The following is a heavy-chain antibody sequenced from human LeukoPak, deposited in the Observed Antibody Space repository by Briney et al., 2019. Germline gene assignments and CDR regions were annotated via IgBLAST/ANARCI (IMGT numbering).Heavy chain of an antibody. D-gene: IGHD3-10*01. CDR3: ARDQGGDSGFDY. V-gene: IGHV3-20*04. J-gene: IGHJ4*02. Sequence: PEGSLRLSCAASGFTFDDYGMSWVRQAPGKGLEWVSGINWNGGSTGYADSVKGRFTISRDNAKNSLYLQMNSLRAEDTALYYCARDQGGDSGFDYWGQGTLVTVSS. CDR2: INWNGGST. CDR1: GFTFDDYG.